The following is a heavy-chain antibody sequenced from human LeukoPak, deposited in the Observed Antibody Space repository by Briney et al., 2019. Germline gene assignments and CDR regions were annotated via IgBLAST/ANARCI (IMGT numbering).Heavy chain of an antibody. CDR2: IYYSGST. Sequence: PSETLSLTCTVSGGSISSSSYYWGWIRQPPGKGLEWIGSIYYSGSTYYNPSLKSRVTISVDTSKNQFSLKLSSVTAADTAVYYCATSVATDYYFDYWGQGTLVTVSS. CDR1: GGSISSSSYY. J-gene: IGHJ4*02. D-gene: IGHD5-12*01. V-gene: IGHV4-39*01. CDR3: ATSVATDYYFDY.